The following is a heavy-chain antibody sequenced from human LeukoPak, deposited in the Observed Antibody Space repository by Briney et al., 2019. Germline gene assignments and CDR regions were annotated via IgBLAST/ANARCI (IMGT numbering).Heavy chain of an antibody. CDR3: ARDPESSGWYDY. V-gene: IGHV4-31*02. CDR1: GGSISSGGYS. Sequence: PSQSLSLTCTVSGGSISSGGYSWSWIRQHPGKGLEWIGYIYYSGSTYYNPSLKSRVTISVDTSKNQFSLKLSSVTAADTAVYYCARDPESSGWYDYWGQGTLVTVSS. D-gene: IGHD6-19*01. CDR2: IYYSGST. J-gene: IGHJ4*02.